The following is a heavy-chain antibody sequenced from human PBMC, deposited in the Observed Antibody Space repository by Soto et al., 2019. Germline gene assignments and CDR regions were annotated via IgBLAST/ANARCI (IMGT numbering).Heavy chain of an antibody. D-gene: IGHD3-9*01. J-gene: IGHJ4*02. CDR3: ARGDILTDRRDY. CDR1: GYTFTSYD. Sequence: ASVKVSCKASGYTFTSYDINWVRQATGQGLEWMGWMNPNSGNTGYAQKFQGRVTMTRNTSISTAYMELSSLRSEDTAVYYCARGDILTDRRDYWGQGTLVTVSS. CDR2: MNPNSGNT. V-gene: IGHV1-8*01.